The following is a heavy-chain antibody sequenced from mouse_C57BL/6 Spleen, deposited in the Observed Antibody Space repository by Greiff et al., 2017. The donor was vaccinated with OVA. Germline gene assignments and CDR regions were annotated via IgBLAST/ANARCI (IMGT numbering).Heavy chain of an antibody. J-gene: IGHJ1*03. V-gene: IGHV1-39*01. CDR1: GYSFTDYN. CDR2: INPNYGTT. D-gene: IGHD1-1*01. CDR3: ARSRFYGSSLYWYFDV. Sequence: EVKVVESGPELVKPGASVKISCKASGYSFTDYNMNWVKQSNGKSLEWIGVINPNYGTTSYNQKFKGKATLTVDQSSSTAYMQLNSLTSEDSAVYYCARSRFYGSSLYWYFDVWGTGTTVTVSS.